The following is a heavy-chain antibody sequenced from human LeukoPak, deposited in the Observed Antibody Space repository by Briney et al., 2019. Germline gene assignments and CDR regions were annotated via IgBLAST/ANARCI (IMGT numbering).Heavy chain of an antibody. J-gene: IGHJ4*02. D-gene: IGHD3-22*01. V-gene: IGHV3-48*03. Sequence: GGSLRLSCAASGFTFKSYEMNWVRQAPGKGLEWLSYISDTGSTTYYADSVKGRFTISRDNSKNTLYLQMSSLRAEDTAVYYCVKDYYDSSGPPYWGQGTLVTVSS. CDR3: VKDYYDSSGPPY. CDR1: GFTFKSYE. CDR2: ISDTGSTT.